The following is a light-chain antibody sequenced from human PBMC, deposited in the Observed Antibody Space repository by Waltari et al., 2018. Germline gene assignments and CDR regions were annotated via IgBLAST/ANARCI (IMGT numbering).Light chain of an antibody. CDR3: QCYDSSLSGSV. Sequence: QSVLTQPPSVSGAPGQRVTISCTASSSTIGPGYAVHRYQQLPGTAPKLLIYGNTNRPSGVPDRFSGSKSGTSASLAITGLQAEDEADYYCQCYDSSLSGSVFGGGTKLTVL. CDR1: SSTIGPGYA. CDR2: GNT. J-gene: IGLJ3*02. V-gene: IGLV1-40*01.